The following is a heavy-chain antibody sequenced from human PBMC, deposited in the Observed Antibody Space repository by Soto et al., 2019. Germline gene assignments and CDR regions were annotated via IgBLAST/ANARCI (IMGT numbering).Heavy chain of an antibody. CDR3: AKVVIPSTPDYNWFDP. Sequence: ASVQVSCKASGYTFKDHYIDWVGQATGQGLEWMGGMNPNSGVTNYGQKSQGRVTMTRDTSISTAYMELSGLRSDDTAVYYCAKVVIPSTPDYNWFDPWGQGTLVTVSS. D-gene: IGHD3-3*01. CDR2: MNPNSGVT. CDR1: GYTFKDHY. V-gene: IGHV1-2*02. J-gene: IGHJ5*02.